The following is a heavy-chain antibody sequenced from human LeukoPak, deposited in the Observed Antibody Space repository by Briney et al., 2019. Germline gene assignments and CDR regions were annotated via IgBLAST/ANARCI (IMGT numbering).Heavy chain of an antibody. CDR2: INHSGST. CDR3: ARAISGGDYGDFTFDF. V-gene: IGHV4-34*01. Sequence: KPSETLSLTCAVYGGSFSGYYWSWIRQPPGKGLEWIGEINHSGSTNYNPSLKSRVTISVDTSKNQFSLNLGSVTAADTAVYYCARAISGGDYGDFTFDFWGQGTLVTVSS. CDR1: GGSFSGYY. D-gene: IGHD4-17*01. J-gene: IGHJ4*02.